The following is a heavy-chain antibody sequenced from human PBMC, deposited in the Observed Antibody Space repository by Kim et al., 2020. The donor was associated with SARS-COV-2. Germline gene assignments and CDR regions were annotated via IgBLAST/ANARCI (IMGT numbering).Heavy chain of an antibody. Sequence: ASVKVSCKASGYTFTSYAMHWVRQAPGQRLEWMGWINAGNGNTKYSQKFQGRVTITRDTSASTAYMELSSLRSEDTAVYYCACIAVAGNRNYYYGMDVWGQGTTVTVS. CDR1: GYTFTSYA. J-gene: IGHJ6*02. D-gene: IGHD6-19*01. CDR3: ACIAVAGNRNYYYGMDV. V-gene: IGHV1-3*01. CDR2: INAGNGNT.